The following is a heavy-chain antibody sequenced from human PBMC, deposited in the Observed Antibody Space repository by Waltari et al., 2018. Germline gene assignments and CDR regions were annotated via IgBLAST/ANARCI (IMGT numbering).Heavy chain of an antibody. J-gene: IGHJ3*02. CDR1: GGSISSGDYY. Sequence: QVQLQESGPGLVKPSQTLSLTCTVSGGSISSGDYYWRWLRPPPGKGLEWIGYIYYSGGNYCNPSLKSRGTISVDTSKNQFSLKLSSVTAADTAVYYCARGRSGQNAVDIWGQGTMVTVSS. V-gene: IGHV4-30-4*08. CDR3: ARGRSGQNAVDI. CDR2: IYYSGGN. D-gene: IGHD3-3*01.